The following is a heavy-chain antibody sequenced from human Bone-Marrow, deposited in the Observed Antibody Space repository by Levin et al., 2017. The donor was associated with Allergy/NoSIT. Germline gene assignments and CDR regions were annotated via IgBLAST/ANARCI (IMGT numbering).Heavy chain of an antibody. CDR2: ISGTGGGT. CDR3: SRGCDSACYWGFH. CDR1: GFTFSSYA. D-gene: IGHD2-21*02. Sequence: GGSLRLSCAASGFTFSSYAMIWVRQTPGKGLEWVSAISGTGGGTYYADSVKGRFTVSRDNSENTLFLQMNSLRADDTAVYYCSRGCDSACYWGFHWGPGTLVTVSS. V-gene: IGHV3-23*01. J-gene: IGHJ4*02.